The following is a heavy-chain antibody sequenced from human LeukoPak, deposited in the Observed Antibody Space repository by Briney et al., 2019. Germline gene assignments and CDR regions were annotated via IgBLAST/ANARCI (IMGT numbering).Heavy chain of an antibody. CDR1: GFIFSDYY. CDR2: ISSEGTAN. J-gene: IGHJ4*02. V-gene: IGHV3-11*04. CDR3: VREFWYRFDN. Sequence: GGSLRLSCAASGFIFSDYYMSWIRQAPGKGLEFVSYISSEGTANYYADSVKGRFTISGDNAQNSVYLEMTNLRAEDTAVYYCVREFWYRFDNWGQGTVVTVSS. D-gene: IGHD6-13*01.